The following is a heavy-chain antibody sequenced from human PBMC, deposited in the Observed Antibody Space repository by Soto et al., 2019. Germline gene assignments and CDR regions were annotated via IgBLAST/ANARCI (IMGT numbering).Heavy chain of an antibody. V-gene: IGHV4-39*01. CDR2: IYYSGST. J-gene: IGHJ4*02. Sequence: QLQLQESGPGLVKPSETLSLTCTVSGGSISSSSYYWGWIRQPPGKGLEWIGSIYYSGSTYYNPSLKSRVTISVDTSKNQFSLKLSSVTAADTGVYYCASRGILYGDIKYWGQGTLVTVSS. D-gene: IGHD4-17*01. CDR1: GGSISSSSYY. CDR3: ASRGILYGDIKY.